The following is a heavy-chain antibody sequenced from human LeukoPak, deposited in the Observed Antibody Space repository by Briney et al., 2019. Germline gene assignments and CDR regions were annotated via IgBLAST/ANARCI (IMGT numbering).Heavy chain of an antibody. CDR2: ISGSGGST. J-gene: IGHJ4*02. CDR1: GFTFCSDA. CDR3: AKEPYGSGSYFIDY. D-gene: IGHD3-10*01. Sequence: GGSLRLSCAASGFTFCSDAMSWVREGPGEGLEWVSAISGSGGSTYYTDSVKGRFTISRDNSKNTLYLQMNSLRAEDTAVYYCAKEPYGSGSYFIDYWGQGTLVTVSS. V-gene: IGHV3-23*01.